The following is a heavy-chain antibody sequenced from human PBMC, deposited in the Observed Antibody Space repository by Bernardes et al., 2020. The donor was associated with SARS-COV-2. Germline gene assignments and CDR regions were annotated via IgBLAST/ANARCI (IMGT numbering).Heavy chain of an antibody. CDR1: RFTFSSYW. Sequence: AGSLRLSCTESRFTFSSYWMHWVRQAPGKGLVWVSRISSDGITTTYADSVKGRFTISRDNARNTVYLQMNSLKVEDTAVYYCVRGPSDGHGRFEYWGQGTLGTVSS. CDR3: VRGPSDGHGRFEY. CDR2: ISSDGITT. J-gene: IGHJ4*02. V-gene: IGHV3-74*01.